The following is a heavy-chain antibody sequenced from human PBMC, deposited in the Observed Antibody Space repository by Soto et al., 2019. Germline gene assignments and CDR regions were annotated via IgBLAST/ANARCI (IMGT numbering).Heavy chain of an antibody. CDR2: ISGSGGST. CDR3: AKDLTQTLYSSSEALVY. Sequence: QPGGSLRLSCAASGFTFSSYAMSWVRQAPGKGLEWVSAISGSGGSTYYADSVKGRFTISRDNSKNTLYLQMNSLRAEDTAVYYYAKDLTQTLYSSSEALVYWGQGTLVTVSS. V-gene: IGHV3-23*01. J-gene: IGHJ4*02. D-gene: IGHD6-6*01. CDR1: GFTFSSYA.